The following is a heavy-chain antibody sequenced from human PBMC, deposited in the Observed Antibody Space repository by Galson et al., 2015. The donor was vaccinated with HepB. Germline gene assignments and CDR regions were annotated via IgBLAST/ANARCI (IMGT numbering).Heavy chain of an antibody. CDR2: FDPEDGET. J-gene: IGHJ4*02. V-gene: IGHV1-24*01. D-gene: IGHD3-22*01. Sequence: SVKVSCKVSGYTLTELSMHWVRQAPGKGLEWMGGFDPEDGETIYAQKFQGRDTMTEDTSTDTAYMELSSLRSEDTAVYYCATAHDYYDSSGLGYWGQGTLVTVSS. CDR1: GYTLTELS. CDR3: ATAHDYYDSSGLGY.